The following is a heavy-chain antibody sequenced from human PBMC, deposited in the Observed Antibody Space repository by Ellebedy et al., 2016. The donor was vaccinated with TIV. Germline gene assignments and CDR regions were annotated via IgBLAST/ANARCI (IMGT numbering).Heavy chain of an antibody. J-gene: IGHJ6*03. CDR3: ARKYYYGSGSYWGSYYYYYYMDV. D-gene: IGHD3-10*01. CDR2: INHSGST. Sequence: SETLSLXCAVYGGSFSGYYWSWNRQPPGKGLEWIGEINHSGSTNYNPSLKSRVTISVDTSKNQFSLKLSSVTAADTAVYYCARKYYYGSGSYWGSYYYYYYMDVWGKGTTVTVSS. CDR1: GGSFSGYY. V-gene: IGHV4-34*01.